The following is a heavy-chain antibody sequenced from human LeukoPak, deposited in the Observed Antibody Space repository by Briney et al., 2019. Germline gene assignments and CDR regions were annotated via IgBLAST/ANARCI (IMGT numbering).Heavy chain of an antibody. J-gene: IGHJ4*02. CDR2: IKSKTDGGTT. Sequence: GGSLRLSCAASGFTFSNAWMSWVRQAPGKGLEWVGRIKSKTDGGTTDYAAPVKGRFTISRDDSKNTLYLQMNSLKTEDTAVYYCTTTYWGGYYPLYYFDYWGQGTLVTVSS. CDR1: GFTFSNAW. CDR3: TTTYWGGYYPLYYFDY. V-gene: IGHV3-15*01. D-gene: IGHD3-3*01.